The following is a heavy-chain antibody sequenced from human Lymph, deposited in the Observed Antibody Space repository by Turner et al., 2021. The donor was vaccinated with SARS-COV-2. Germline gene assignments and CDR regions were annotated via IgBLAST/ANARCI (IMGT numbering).Heavy chain of an antibody. V-gene: IGHV3-33*01. D-gene: IGHD2-15*01. J-gene: IGHJ6*02. CDR3: AREGEPLAGGMDV. CDR1: GFTFSNHG. Sequence: HVQLVESGGGVVQPARSLRLSCSASGFTFSNHGMHWVRQAPGKGLEWVAVIWYDGSNNYYADSVKGRFTISRDNSKNTLFLQMNSLGAEDTAVYYGAREGEPLAGGMDVWGQGTTVTVSS. CDR2: IWYDGSNN.